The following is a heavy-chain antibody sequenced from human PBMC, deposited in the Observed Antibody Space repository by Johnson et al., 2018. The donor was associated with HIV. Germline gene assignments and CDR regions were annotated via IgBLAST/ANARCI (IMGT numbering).Heavy chain of an antibody. V-gene: IGHV3-66*02. CDR1: GFTVSSNY. Sequence: MLLVESGGGLVQPGGSLRLSCAASGFTVSSNYMSWVRQAPGKGLEWVSVIYSGGSTYYADSVKGRFTISRDNSKNTLYLQMKSLRAEDTAVYYCAKVGGSHDYVWGSYPGNWGQGTMVIVSS. CDR2: IYSGGST. J-gene: IGHJ3*01. D-gene: IGHD3-16*02. CDR3: AKVGGSHDYVWGSYPGN.